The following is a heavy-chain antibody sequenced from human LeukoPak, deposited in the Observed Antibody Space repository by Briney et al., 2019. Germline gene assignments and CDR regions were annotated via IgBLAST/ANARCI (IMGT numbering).Heavy chain of an antibody. CDR3: ASSVGYNKAGYYYYLDF. J-gene: IGHJ6*03. Sequence: ASVKVSCKASGYTLTSSYMHWVRQAPGQGLEWMGWINPNTGGTNYAQKFQGRVTLTWDTSISTAYMEPSSLRSDDTAVFYCASSVGYNKAGYYYYLDFWGKGTTVTVSS. CDR1: GYTLTSSY. V-gene: IGHV1-2*02. CDR2: INPNTGGT. D-gene: IGHD5-24*01.